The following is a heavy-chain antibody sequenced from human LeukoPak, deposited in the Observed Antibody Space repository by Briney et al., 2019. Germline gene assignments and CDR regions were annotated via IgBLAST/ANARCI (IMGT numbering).Heavy chain of an antibody. Sequence: GGSLRLSCAASGFTFSSYAMSWVRQAPGRGLEWVSAISGSGGSTYYADSVKGRFTISRDNSKNTLYLQMNSLRAEDTAVYYCAKDLRATTVTRDDFDYWGQGTLVTVSS. CDR2: ISGSGGST. CDR1: GFTFSSYA. D-gene: IGHD4-17*01. CDR3: AKDLRATTVTRDDFDY. J-gene: IGHJ4*02. V-gene: IGHV3-23*01.